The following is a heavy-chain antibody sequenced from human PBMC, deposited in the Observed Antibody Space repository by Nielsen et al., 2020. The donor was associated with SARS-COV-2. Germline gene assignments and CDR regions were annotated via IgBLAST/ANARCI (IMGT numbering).Heavy chain of an antibody. Sequence: GGSLRLSCAASGFTFSSYAMHWVRQAPGKGLEWVAVISYDGSNKYYADSVKGRFTISRDNSKNTLYLQMNSLRAEDTAVYYCAYMVRGVMESDYWGQGTLVTVSS. CDR3: AYMVRGVMESDY. J-gene: IGHJ4*02. D-gene: IGHD3-10*01. CDR2: ISYDGSNK. V-gene: IGHV3-30-3*01. CDR1: GFTFSSYA.